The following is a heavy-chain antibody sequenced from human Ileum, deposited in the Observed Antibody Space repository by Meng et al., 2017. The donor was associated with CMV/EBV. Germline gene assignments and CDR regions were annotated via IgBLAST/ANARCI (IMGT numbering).Heavy chain of an antibody. CDR2: ISSNGNNK. V-gene: IGHV3-48*03. CDR1: GFNFSYYE. J-gene: IGHJ4*02. Sequence: GGSLRLSCVASGFNFSYYEMDWFRQAPGKGLEWIAYISSNGNNKYYSESVKGRFTISRDNAKSSLYLQMNSLRADDTAVDYCARDRRSMVRAAPDFWGQGTRVTVSS. CDR3: ARDRRSMVRAAPDF. D-gene: IGHD3-10*01.